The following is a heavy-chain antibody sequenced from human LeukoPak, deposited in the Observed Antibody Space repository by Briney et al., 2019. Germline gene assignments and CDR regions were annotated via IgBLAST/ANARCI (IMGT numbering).Heavy chain of an antibody. CDR2: IYPGDSDT. V-gene: IGHV5-51*01. D-gene: IGHD4-23*01. CDR1: GYSFTSYW. Sequence: GESLKISCKGSGYSFTSYWIGWVRQMPGKGLEWMGIIYPGDSDTRCSPSFQGQVAISADKSISTAYLQWSSLKASDTAMYYCARGRLGWLPPREYFDYWGQGTLVTVSS. J-gene: IGHJ4*02. CDR3: ARGRLGWLPPREYFDY.